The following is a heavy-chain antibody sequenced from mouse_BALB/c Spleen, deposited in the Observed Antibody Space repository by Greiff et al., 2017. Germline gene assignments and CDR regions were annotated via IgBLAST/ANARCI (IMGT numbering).Heavy chain of an antibody. CDR1: GFSLTSYG. D-gene: IGHD4-1*01. J-gene: IGHJ2*01. CDR3: ARDRPGTGFDY. Sequence: QVQLKESGPGLVQPSQSLSITCTVSGFSLTSYGVHWVRQSPGKGLEWLGVIWGDGSTDYNSALKSRLSISKDNSKSQVFLKMNSLQTDDTARYYCARDRPGTGFDYWGQGTTLTVSS. CDR2: IWGDGST. V-gene: IGHV2-4-1*01.